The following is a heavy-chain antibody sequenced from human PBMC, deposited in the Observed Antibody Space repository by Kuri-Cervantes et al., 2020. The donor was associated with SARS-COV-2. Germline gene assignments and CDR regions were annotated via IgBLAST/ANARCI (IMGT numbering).Heavy chain of an antibody. V-gene: IGHV3-21*01. CDR1: GFTFSSYA. Sequence: GGSLRLSCAASGFTFSSYAMSWVRQAPGKGLEGVSSISSSSSYIYYADSVKGRFIISRDNAKNSLYLQMNSLRAEDTAVYYCARDVAAGRAYYYYMDVWGKGTTVTVSS. CDR3: ARDVAAGRAYYYYMDV. J-gene: IGHJ6*03. CDR2: ISSSSSYI. D-gene: IGHD6-13*01.